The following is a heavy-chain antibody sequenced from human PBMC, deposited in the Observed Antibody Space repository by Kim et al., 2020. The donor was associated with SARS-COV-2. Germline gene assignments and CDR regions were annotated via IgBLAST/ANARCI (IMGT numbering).Heavy chain of an antibody. J-gene: IGHJ6*02. V-gene: IGHV4-34*01. D-gene: IGHD3-3*01. CDR3: ARGGFFGITIFGVVKWGGMDV. CDR1: GGSFSGYY. Sequence: SETLSPTCAVYGGSFSGYYWSWIRQPPGKGLEWIGEINHSGSTNYNPSLKSRVTISVDTSKNQFSLKLSSVTAADTAVYYCARGGFFGITIFGVVKWGGMDVWGQGTMVTVSS. CDR2: INHSGST.